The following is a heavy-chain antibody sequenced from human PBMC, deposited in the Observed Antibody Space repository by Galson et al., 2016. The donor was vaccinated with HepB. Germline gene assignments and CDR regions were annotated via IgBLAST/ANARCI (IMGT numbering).Heavy chain of an antibody. CDR1: GFTFSDYY. CDR2: IANRGNVI. D-gene: IGHD3-3*01. J-gene: IGHJ6*04. CDR3: ARAGSILGVYDYYRMDV. Sequence: SLRLSCAASGFTFSDYYMSWIRQAPGKGLEWVSYIANRGNVIYDADSVKGRFTISRDNANDLLFLQMNSLRVEDTAVYYCARAGSILGVYDYYRMDVWGKGTTVTVSS. V-gene: IGHV3-11*01.